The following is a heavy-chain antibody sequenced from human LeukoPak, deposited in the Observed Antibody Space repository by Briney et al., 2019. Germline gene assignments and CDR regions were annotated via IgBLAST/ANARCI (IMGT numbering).Heavy chain of an antibody. V-gene: IGHV1-69*13. CDR1: GGTFSSYA. Sequence: ASVKVSCKASGGTFSSYAISWVRQAPGQGLEWMGGIIPIFGTANYAQKFQGRVTITADESTSTAYMGLSSLRSEDTAVYYCARGGDYGDYGVYYWGQGTLVTVSS. D-gene: IGHD4-17*01. J-gene: IGHJ4*02. CDR3: ARGGDYGDYGVYY. CDR2: IIPIFGTA.